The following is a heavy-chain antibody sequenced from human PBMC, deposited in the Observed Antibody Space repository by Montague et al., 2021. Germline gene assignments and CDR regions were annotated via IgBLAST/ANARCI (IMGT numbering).Heavy chain of an antibody. CDR1: GGSVSTGNYY. Sequence: SETLSLTCNVSGGSVSTGNYYWTWLRRPPGKELEWIGYIYYTGSSKYNPSLESRVTISISTSKKQFTLKLSSVTAADTAVYYCARGQWLVPYYLDSWGQGTLVTVSS. J-gene: IGHJ4*02. CDR2: IYYTGSS. D-gene: IGHD6-19*01. V-gene: IGHV4-61*01. CDR3: ARGQWLVPYYLDS.